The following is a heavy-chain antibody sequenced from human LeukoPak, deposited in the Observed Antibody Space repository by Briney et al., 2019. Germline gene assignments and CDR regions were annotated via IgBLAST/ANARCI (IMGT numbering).Heavy chain of an antibody. Sequence: SGGSLRLSCAASGFTLSSYWMAWVRQAPGKGLEWVANIKHDESEEYYAESVRGRFTISRENAKNSLYLQMNSLRAEDTALYYCARDNGGSLDHWGQGTLLTVSS. CDR3: ARDNGGSLDH. CDR2: IKHDESEE. CDR1: GFTLSSYW. V-gene: IGHV3-7*03. J-gene: IGHJ4*02. D-gene: IGHD4-23*01.